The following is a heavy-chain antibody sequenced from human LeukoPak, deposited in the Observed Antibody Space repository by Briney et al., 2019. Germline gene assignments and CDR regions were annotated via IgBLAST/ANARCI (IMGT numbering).Heavy chain of an antibody. V-gene: IGHV1-3*01. Sequence: ASVKVSCTAYGYTFTSYAMHWVRQAPGQRPEWMGWINAGNGNTKYSQKFQGRDTITRDTSASTAYMELSSLRSEDTAVYYCARLRLGYYDSSGYPDYWGQGTLVTVSS. D-gene: IGHD3-22*01. CDR3: ARLRLGYYDSSGYPDY. CDR2: INAGNGNT. CDR1: GYTFTSYA. J-gene: IGHJ4*02.